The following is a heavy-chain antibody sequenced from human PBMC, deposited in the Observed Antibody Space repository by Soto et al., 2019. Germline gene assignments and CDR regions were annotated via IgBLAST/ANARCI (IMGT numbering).Heavy chain of an antibody. J-gene: IGHJ6*02. D-gene: IGHD6-19*01. V-gene: IGHV3-30*18. CDR3: AKDRDSSGWFSGYYYGVDV. Sequence: GGSLRLSCAASGFTFSSYGMHWVRQAPGKGLEWVALISYDGSNKYYADSVKGRFTISRDNSKNTLTLQVSSLRPEDTAVYYCAKDRDSSGWFSGYYYGVDVWGQGTTVTVSS. CDR1: GFTFSSYG. CDR2: ISYDGSNK.